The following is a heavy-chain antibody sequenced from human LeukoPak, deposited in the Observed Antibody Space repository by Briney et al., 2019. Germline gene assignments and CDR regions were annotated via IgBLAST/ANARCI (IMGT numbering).Heavy chain of an antibody. J-gene: IGHJ4*02. CDR1: GFTFSSYA. D-gene: IGHD4/OR15-4a*01. V-gene: IGHV3-23*01. Sequence: GGSLRVSCAASGFTFSSYAMSWVRQAPGEGVEWGSAISGSGGSTYYAGSVKGRFTISRDNSKNTLYLQMNSLRAEDTAVYYCALGVLTAAGANFDYWGQGTLVTVSS. CDR2: ISGSGGST. CDR3: ALGVLTAAGANFDY.